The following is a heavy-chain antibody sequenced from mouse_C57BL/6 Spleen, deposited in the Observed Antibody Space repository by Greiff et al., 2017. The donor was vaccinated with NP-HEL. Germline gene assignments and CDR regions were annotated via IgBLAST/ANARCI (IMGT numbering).Heavy chain of an antibody. Sequence: EVKLMESGGGLVKPGGSLKLSCAASGFTFSDYGMHWVRQAPEKGLEWVAYISSGSSTIYYADTVKGRFTISRDNAKNTLFLQMTSLRSEDTAMYYCARGGYGSSYLDYWGQGTTLTVSS. J-gene: IGHJ2*01. D-gene: IGHD1-1*01. CDR1: GFTFSDYG. CDR3: ARGGYGSSYLDY. V-gene: IGHV5-17*01. CDR2: ISSGSSTI.